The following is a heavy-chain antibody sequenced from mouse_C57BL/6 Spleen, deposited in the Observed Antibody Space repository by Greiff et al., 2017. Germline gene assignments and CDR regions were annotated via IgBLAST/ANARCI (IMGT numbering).Heavy chain of an antibody. Sequence: EVQLVESGPGLVKPSQSLSLTCSVTGYSITSGYYWNWIRQFPGNKLEWMGYISYDGSNNYNPSLKNRISITRDTSKNQFFLKLNSVTTEDTATYYCARDHWDYAMDYWGQGTSVTVSS. D-gene: IGHD4-1*01. CDR3: ARDHWDYAMDY. V-gene: IGHV3-6*01. J-gene: IGHJ4*01. CDR1: GYSITSGYY. CDR2: ISYDGSN.